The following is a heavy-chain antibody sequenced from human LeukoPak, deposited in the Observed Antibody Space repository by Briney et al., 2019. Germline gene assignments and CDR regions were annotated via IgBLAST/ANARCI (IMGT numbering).Heavy chain of an antibody. CDR3: ARGIVGDPQDY. V-gene: IGHV1-2*02. CDR1: GYTFTGHY. J-gene: IGHJ4*02. CDR2: INPNSSGT. D-gene: IGHD1-26*01. Sequence: PSVKLSCKTSGYTFTGHYLHWVRQAPGQGLEWMGWINPNSSGTNYAQKFQGRVTMTRDTSISTVHMDLGRLRSDDSAVYYCARGIVGDPQDYWGQGTLVTVSS.